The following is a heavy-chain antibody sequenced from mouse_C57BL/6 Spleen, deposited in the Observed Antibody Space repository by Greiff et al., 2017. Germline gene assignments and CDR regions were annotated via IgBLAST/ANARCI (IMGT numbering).Heavy chain of an antibody. CDR1: GFTFSSYG. D-gene: IGHD3-2*02. V-gene: IGHV5-6*01. CDR3: ARRTAQATDAMDY. CDR2: ISSGGSYT. Sequence: EVQVVESGGDLVKPGGSLKLSCAASGFTFSSYGMSWVRQTPDKRLEWVATISSGGSYTYYPDSVKGRFTISRDNAKNTLYLQMSSLKSEDTAMYYCARRTAQATDAMDYWGQGTSVTVSS. J-gene: IGHJ4*01.